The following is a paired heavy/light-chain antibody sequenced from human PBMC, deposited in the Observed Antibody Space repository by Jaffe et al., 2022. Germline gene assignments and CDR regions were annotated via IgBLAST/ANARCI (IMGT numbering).Light chain of an antibody. CDR2: KVS. J-gene: IGKJ2*01. CDR3: MQGTHSYT. Sequence: DVVMTQSPLSLPVTLGQPASISCRSSQSLVHSDGNTYLNWFQQRPGQSPRRLIYKVSNRDSGVPDRFSGSGSGTDFTLKISRVEAEDVGVYYCMQGTHSYTFGQGTKLEIK. V-gene: IGKV2-30*02. CDR1: QSLVHSDGNTY.
Heavy chain of an antibody. Sequence: QVQLVQSGAEVKKPGSSVKVSCKASGGTFSSYAISWVRQAPGQGLEWMGGIIPIFGTANYAQKFQGRVTITTDESTSTAYMELSSLRSEDTAVYYCARAHPLATYYYDSSGYYYDAFDIWGQGTMVTVSS. D-gene: IGHD3-22*01. CDR2: IIPIFGTA. CDR3: ARAHPLATYYYDSSGYYYDAFDI. J-gene: IGHJ3*02. CDR1: GGTFSSYA. V-gene: IGHV1-69*05.